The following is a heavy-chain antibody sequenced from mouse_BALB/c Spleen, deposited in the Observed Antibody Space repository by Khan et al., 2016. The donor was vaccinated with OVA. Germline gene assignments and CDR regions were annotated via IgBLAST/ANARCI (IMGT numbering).Heavy chain of an antibody. Sequence: VQLKQSGPELVRPGVSVKISCKGSGYTFTDFAMHWVKQSHAKSLEWIGVISTHSGNTNYNQKFKGKATMTVDKSSSTAYMELARLTSEDSAIYYCAIRDYFDYWGQGTTLTVSS. CDR1: GYTFTDFA. J-gene: IGHJ2*01. V-gene: IGHV1S137*01. CDR3: AIRDYFDY. D-gene: IGHD3-3*01. CDR2: ISTHSGNT.